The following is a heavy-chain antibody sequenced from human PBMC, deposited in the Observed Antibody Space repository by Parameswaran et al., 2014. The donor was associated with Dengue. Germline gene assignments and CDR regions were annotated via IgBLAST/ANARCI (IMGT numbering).Heavy chain of an antibody. V-gene: IGHV1-18*01. J-gene: IGHJ6*02. CDR3: ARDQERHYYYYGMDV. Sequence: WVRQAPGQGLEWMGWISAYNGNTNYAQKLQGRVTMTTDTSTSTAYMELRSLRSDDTAVYYCARDQERHYYYYGMDVWGQGTTVTVSS. CDR2: ISAYNGNT.